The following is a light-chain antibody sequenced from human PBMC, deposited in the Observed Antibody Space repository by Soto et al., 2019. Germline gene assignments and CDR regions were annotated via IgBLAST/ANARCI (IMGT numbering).Light chain of an antibody. Sequence: EIVLTQSPGTLSLSPGERATLSCRASQSVSSSYLAWYQQKPGQAPRLLIYGASNRATGIPDRFSGSGSGTYFPLTISRLEPEDVAVYYCQQYGSSPRTFGQGTKVEIK. V-gene: IGKV3-20*01. CDR3: QQYGSSPRT. J-gene: IGKJ1*01. CDR1: QSVSSSY. CDR2: GAS.